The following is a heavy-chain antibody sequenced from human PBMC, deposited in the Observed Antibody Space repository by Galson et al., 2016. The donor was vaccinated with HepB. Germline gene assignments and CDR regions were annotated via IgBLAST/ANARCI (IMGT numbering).Heavy chain of an antibody. CDR2: ISSSSSTI. CDR1: GFTFSSYN. D-gene: IGHD2-15*01. J-gene: IGHJ4*02. Sequence: SLRLSCAGTGFTFSSYNMNWVRQAPGKGLDWISYISSSSSTIYYADSVKGRFTIYRDNSKKTLYLQMNGLRAEDTAVYFCAKARSVHLLLFDSWGQGTLVTVSS. CDR3: AKARSVHLLLFDS. V-gene: IGHV3-48*01.